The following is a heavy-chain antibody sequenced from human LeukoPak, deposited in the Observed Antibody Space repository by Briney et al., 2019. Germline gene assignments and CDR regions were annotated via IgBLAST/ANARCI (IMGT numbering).Heavy chain of an antibody. J-gene: IGHJ1*01. CDR2: ISAYNGNT. CDR1: GYTFTSYG. D-gene: IGHD6-19*01. V-gene: IGHV1-18*01. CDR3: ARVAVAGTTNDQYFQH. Sequence: ASVKVSCKASGYTFTSYGISWVRQAPGQGLEWMGWISAYNGNTNYAQKLQGRVTMTRDTSTSTVYMELSSLRSEDTAVYYCARVAVAGTTNDQYFQHWGQGTLVTVSS.